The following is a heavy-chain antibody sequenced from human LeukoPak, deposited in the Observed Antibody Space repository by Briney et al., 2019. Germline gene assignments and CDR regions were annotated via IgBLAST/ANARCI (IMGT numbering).Heavy chain of an antibody. Sequence: PGGSLRLSCEASGFTFSSYWMSWVRQAPGKGLEWVASINHNGNVNYYVDSVKGRFTISRDNAKNSLHLQMSNLRAEDTAVYFCARGGGLDVWGQGATVTVSS. CDR3: ARGGGLDV. D-gene: IGHD3-16*01. CDR1: GFTFSSYW. CDR2: INHNGNVN. J-gene: IGHJ6*02. V-gene: IGHV3-7*03.